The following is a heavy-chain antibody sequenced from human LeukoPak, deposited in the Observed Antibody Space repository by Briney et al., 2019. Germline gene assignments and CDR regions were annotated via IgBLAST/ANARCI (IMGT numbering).Heavy chain of an antibody. CDR3: ARGRRLAARPLARQNYYYYYMDV. Sequence: PGGSLRLSCAASGFTFSSFAMSWIRQPPGKGLEWIGEINHSGSTNYNPSLKSRVTISVDTSKNQFSLKLSSVTAADTAVYYCARGRRLAARPLARQNYYYYYMDVWGKGTTVTVSS. CDR2: INHSGST. V-gene: IGHV4-34*01. CDR1: GFTFSSFA. J-gene: IGHJ6*03. D-gene: IGHD6-6*01.